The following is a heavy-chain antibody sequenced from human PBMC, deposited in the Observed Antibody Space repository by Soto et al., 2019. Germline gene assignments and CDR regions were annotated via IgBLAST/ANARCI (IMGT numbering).Heavy chain of an antibody. Sequence: ASVRVSCKASGYTFTSYYMHWVRQAPGQGLEWMGIINPSGGSTSYAQKFQGRVTMTRDTSTSTVYMELSSLRSEDTAVYYCARVLDSSGWTEYFDYWGQGTLVTVSS. CDR1: GYTFTSYY. D-gene: IGHD6-19*01. CDR3: ARVLDSSGWTEYFDY. CDR2: INPSGGST. J-gene: IGHJ4*02. V-gene: IGHV1-46*03.